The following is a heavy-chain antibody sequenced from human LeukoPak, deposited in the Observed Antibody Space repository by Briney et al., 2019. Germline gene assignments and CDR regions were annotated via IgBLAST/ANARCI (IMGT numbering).Heavy chain of an antibody. V-gene: IGHV4-34*01. CDR1: GGSFSGYY. CDR2: INHSGST. D-gene: IGHD4-11*01. CDR3: ATLDYSISSANWFDP. Sequence: SETLSLTCAVYGGSFSGYYWSWIRQPPGKGLEWIGEINHSGSTNYNPSLKSRVTISVDTSKNQFSLKLSSVTAADTAVYYCATLDYSISSANWFDPWGQGTLVTVSS. J-gene: IGHJ5*02.